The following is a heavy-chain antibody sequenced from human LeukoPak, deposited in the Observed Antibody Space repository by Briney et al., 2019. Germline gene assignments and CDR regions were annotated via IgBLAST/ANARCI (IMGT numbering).Heavy chain of an antibody. CDR3: ARREYSGYDQPDY. CDR1: GGTFSSYA. V-gene: IGHV1-69*13. J-gene: IGHJ4*02. CDR2: IIPIFGTA. Sequence: ASVKVSCKASGGTFSSYAISWVRQAPGQGLEWMGGIIPIFGTANYAQKFQGRVTITADESTSTAYMELSSLSSEDTAVYYCARREYSGYDQPDYWGQGTLVTVSS. D-gene: IGHD5-12*01.